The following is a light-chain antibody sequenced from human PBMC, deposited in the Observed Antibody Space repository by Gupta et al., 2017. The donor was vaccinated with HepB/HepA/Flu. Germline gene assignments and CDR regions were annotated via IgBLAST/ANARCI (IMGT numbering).Light chain of an antibody. CDR2: DVS. CDR1: QNIRTS. CDR3: QQRNTWPGT. J-gene: IGKJ1*01. Sequence: IVLTQSPATLALSPGERVALSCRASQNIRTSLAWYQHKPGQAPRLLIHDVSNRATGVPARFAGSGSGTDFTLAISSLEPEDVAVYYCQQRNTWPGTFGQGTKVEI. V-gene: IGKV3-11*01.